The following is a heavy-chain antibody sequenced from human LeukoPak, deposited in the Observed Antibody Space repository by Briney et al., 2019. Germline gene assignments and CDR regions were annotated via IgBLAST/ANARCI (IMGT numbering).Heavy chain of an antibody. D-gene: IGHD3/OR15-3a*01. J-gene: IGHJ4*02. CDR1: GGSISSHY. CDR2: ISTSGTT. V-gene: IGHV4-4*09. Sequence: SETLSLTCTVSGGSISSHYWSWIRQPPGKGLEWIGYISTSGTTSYNPSLKSRVTISVDTSKNQFSLRLNSVTAADTAMYYCARSYYDFLTGFYADYWGQGTLVTVSS. CDR3: ARSYYDFLTGFYADY.